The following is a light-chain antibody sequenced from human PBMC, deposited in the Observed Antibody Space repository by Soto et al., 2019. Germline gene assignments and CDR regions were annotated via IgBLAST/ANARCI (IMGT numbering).Light chain of an antibody. CDR1: QSLVYRDGNTY. Sequence: DVVMTQSPLSLPVTLGQPASISCRSSQSLVYRDGNTYLNWFQQRPGQSPRRLIYKVSNRDSGVPDRFSGSGSCTDFTLKISRVEAEDVGVYYCMQGTHWPCTFGQGTKVEIK. CDR2: KVS. J-gene: IGKJ1*01. V-gene: IGKV2-30*01. CDR3: MQGTHWPCT.